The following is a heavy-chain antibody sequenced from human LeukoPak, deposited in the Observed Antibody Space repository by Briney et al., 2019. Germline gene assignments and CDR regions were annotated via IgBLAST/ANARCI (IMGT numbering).Heavy chain of an antibody. CDR3: AKDSCGGDCYSLDY. J-gene: IGHJ4*02. CDR2: ISYDGSHK. CDR1: GFTFSGYG. V-gene: IGHV3-30*18. Sequence: GRSLRLSCAASGFTFSGYGMHWVRQAPGKGLEWVAIISYDGSHKYYADSVKGRFTVSRDSSKNTLYLQMNSLRAEDTAVYYCAKDSCGGDCYSLDYWGQGTLVTVSS. D-gene: IGHD2-21*02.